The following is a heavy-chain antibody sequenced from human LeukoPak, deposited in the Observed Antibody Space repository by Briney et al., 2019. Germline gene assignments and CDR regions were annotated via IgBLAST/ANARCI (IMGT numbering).Heavy chain of an antibody. CDR3: ARGGGLELAT. CDR2: IIPIFGTA. Sequence: GASVKLSCKASGGTFSSYAISWVRQAPGQGLEWMGGIIPIFGTANYAQKFQGRVTITTDESTSTAYMELSSLRSEDTAVYYCARGGGLELATWGQGTLVTVSS. V-gene: IGHV1-69*05. J-gene: IGHJ5*02. CDR1: GGTFSSYA. D-gene: IGHD1-7*01.